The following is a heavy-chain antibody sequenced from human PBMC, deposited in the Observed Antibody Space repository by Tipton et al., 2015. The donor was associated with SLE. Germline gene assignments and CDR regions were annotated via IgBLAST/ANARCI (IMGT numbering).Heavy chain of an antibody. V-gene: IGHV4-59*01. CDR2: MYYSGST. D-gene: IGHD3-16*02. CDR3: ARHRLDYDYVWGSYHYFDY. CDR1: GGSITSYY. J-gene: IGHJ4*02. Sequence: TLSLTCTVSGGSITSYYWSWIRQPPGKGLEWIGYMYYSGSTNYNPSLKSRVTISVDTSKNQFSLKLNSVTAADTAVYYCARHRLDYDYVWGSYHYFDYWGQGILVTVSS.